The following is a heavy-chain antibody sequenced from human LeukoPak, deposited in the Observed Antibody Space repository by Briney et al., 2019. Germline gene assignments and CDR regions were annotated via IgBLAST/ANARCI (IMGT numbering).Heavy chain of an antibody. CDR3: AREKGRYWFDP. CDR2: IYHSGGA. CDR1: GYSISSGYY. V-gene: IGHV4-38-2*02. Sequence: SETLSLTCAVSGYSISSGYYWGWIRPPPGKGLEWIGIIYHSGGAYYNSSLKSRVTISVDTSKNQFSLNLSSVTAADMAVYYCAREKGRYWFDPWGQGTLVTVSS. D-gene: IGHD3-10*01. J-gene: IGHJ5*02.